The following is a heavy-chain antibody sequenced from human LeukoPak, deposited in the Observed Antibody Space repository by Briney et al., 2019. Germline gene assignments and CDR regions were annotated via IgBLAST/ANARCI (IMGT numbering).Heavy chain of an antibody. J-gene: IGHJ4*02. CDR1: GGSISNTNW. Sequence: SGTLSLTCGVSGGSISNTNWCTGFRQPPGKGLEWIGEVNLQGSTNYNPSLKSRVAISVDKSENHISLKLTSVTAADTAVYYCAREGGPYRPLDYSGQGTLVTVAS. CDR3: AREGGPYRPLDY. CDR2: VNLQGST. V-gene: IGHV4-4*02.